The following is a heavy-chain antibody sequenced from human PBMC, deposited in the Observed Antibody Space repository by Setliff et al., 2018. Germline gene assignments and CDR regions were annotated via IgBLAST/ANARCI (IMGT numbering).Heavy chain of an antibody. CDR2: IYTSWST. CDR3: ARGGERYYSAS. V-gene: IGHV4-61*09. D-gene: IGHD1-20*01. J-gene: IGHJ4*02. Sequence: LSLTCTVSGDPMSSRRYYWAWIRQPAGKGLEWIGQIYTSWSTNYNPSLKSRVTISLDTSNNQFSLKLSSVTAADTAVYYCARGGERYYSASWGQGTLVTVSS. CDR1: GDPMSSRRYY.